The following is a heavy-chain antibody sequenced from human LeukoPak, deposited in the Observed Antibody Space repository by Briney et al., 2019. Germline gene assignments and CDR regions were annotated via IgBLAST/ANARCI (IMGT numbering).Heavy chain of an antibody. CDR1: GYTFTSYD. D-gene: IGHD6-13*01. CDR3: ARGEAPLGSSSWGA. V-gene: IGHV1-8*01. CDR2: MNPNSGNT. Sequence: ASEKVSCKASGYTFTSYDINWVRQATGQGLEWMGWMNPNSGNTGYAQKFQGRVTMTRNTSISTAYMELSSLRSEDTAVYYCARGEAPLGSSSWGAWGQGTLVTVSS. J-gene: IGHJ4*02.